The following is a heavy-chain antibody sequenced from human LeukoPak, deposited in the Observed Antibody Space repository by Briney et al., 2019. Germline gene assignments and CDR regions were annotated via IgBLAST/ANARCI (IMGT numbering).Heavy chain of an antibody. V-gene: IGHV3-11*05. CDR1: GFTFSDYY. Sequence: PGGSLRLSCAASGFTFSDYYMSWIRQAPGKGLEWVSYISSSSSYTNYADSVKGRFTISRDNAKNSLYLQMNSLRAEDTAVYYCARGEVAGDFDYWGQGTLVAVSS. D-gene: IGHD6-19*01. J-gene: IGHJ4*02. CDR2: ISSSSSYT. CDR3: ARGEVAGDFDY.